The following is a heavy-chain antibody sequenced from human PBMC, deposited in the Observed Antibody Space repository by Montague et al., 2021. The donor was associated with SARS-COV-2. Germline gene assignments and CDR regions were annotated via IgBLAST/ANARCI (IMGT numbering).Heavy chain of an antibody. CDR2: IYSNGTF. Sequence: SETLSLTCIVSGDSITPYGYCIGGYFWRWIRQPAGKGLYCIGRIYSNGTFDYNPSLTSRVSMSMDTSKQEFSMRLISVTASDTAVYYCAGDAYYFGRGRENHGAMDPWGQGTLVTVSS. D-gene: IGHD2/OR15-2a*01. CDR1: GDSITPYGYCIGGYF. V-gene: IGHV4-61*10. CDR3: AGDAYYFGRGRENHGAMDP. J-gene: IGHJ5*02.